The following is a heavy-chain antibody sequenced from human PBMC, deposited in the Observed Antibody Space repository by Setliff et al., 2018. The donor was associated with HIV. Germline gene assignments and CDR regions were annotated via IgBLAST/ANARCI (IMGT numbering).Heavy chain of an antibody. CDR3: ARGQLKPTGYFFDY. CDR2: IIPMVSLP. Sequence: ASVKVSCKASGGSFSDYSISWVRQAPGQAFEWMGGIIPMVSLPNFAQSFLGRLTITANRSMTTAYMELSRLTSEDTAVYYCARGQLKPTGYFFDYWGLGTLVTVSS. J-gene: IGHJ4*02. CDR1: GGSFSDYS. V-gene: IGHV1-69*10. D-gene: IGHD1-1*01.